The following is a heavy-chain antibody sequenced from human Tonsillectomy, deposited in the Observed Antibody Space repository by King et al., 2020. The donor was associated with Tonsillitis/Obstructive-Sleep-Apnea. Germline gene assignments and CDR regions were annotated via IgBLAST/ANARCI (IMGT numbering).Heavy chain of an antibody. D-gene: IGHD3-10*01. CDR3: ARQGSDWYFDL. Sequence: VQLVESGAEVKKAGESLKISCKVSGHSFTYYWIGWVRQIPGKGLEWMGIIYPGDSETRYSPSFQGQVTMSADKSINTAYLQWSSLKASDTAIYYCARQGSDWYFDLWGRGTLVTVSS. CDR2: IYPGDSET. J-gene: IGHJ2*01. CDR1: GHSFTYYW. V-gene: IGHV5-51*01.